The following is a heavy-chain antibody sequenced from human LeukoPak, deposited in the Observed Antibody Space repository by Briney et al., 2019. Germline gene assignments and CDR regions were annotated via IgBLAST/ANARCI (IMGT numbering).Heavy chain of an antibody. V-gene: IGHV1-18*01. CDR2: ISTYNGNA. Sequence: GASVKVSCKASGYTFTSYGISWVRQAPGQGLEWMGWISTYNGNANYAQKLQGRVTMTTDTSTTTAYMELRGLRSDDTAVYYCAKDRMAAAGTAPFDYWGQGTLVTVTS. CDR3: AKDRMAAAGTAPFDY. D-gene: IGHD6-13*01. CDR1: GYTFTSYG. J-gene: IGHJ4*02.